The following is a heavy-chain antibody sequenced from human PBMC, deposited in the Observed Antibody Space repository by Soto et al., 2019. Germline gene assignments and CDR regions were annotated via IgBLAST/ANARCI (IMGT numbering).Heavy chain of an antibody. CDR3: ARVRYYDSSGYYDC. Sequence: EASVKVSCKASGYTITSYGISWVRQAPGQGLEWMGWISAYNGNTNYAQKLQGRVTMTTDTSTSTAYMELRSLRSDDTAVYYCARVRYYDSSGYYDCWGQGTLVTVSS. J-gene: IGHJ4*02. CDR2: ISAYNGNT. V-gene: IGHV1-18*01. D-gene: IGHD3-22*01. CDR1: GYTITSYG.